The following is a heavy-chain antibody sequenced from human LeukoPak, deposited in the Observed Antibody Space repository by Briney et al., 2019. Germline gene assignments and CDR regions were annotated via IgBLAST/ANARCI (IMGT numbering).Heavy chain of an antibody. D-gene: IGHD3-10*01. CDR2: IYSGGNT. CDR3: AITLVRGVIPFDP. CDR1: GFTVSSNY. J-gene: IGHJ5*02. V-gene: IGHV3-53*01. Sequence: PGGSLRLSCAASGFTVSSNYMSWVRQAPGKGLEWVAVIYSGGNTYYADSVKGRFTISRDNSKNTLYLQMNSLRAEDTAVYYCAITLVRGVIPFDPWGQGTLVTVSS.